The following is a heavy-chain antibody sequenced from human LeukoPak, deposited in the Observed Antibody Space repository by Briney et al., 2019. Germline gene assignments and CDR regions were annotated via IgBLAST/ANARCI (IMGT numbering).Heavy chain of an antibody. J-gene: IGHJ6*03. V-gene: IGHV1-18*01. CDR2: ISAYNGNT. CDR1: GYTFTSYG. Sequence: ASVKVSCKASGYTFTSYGISWVRQAPGQGLERMGWISAYNGNTNYAQKLQGRVTMTTDTSTSTAYMELRSLRSDDTAVYYCARVPNSWEPDYYYMDVWGKGTTVTISS. CDR3: ARVPNSWEPDYYYMDV. D-gene: IGHD1-26*01.